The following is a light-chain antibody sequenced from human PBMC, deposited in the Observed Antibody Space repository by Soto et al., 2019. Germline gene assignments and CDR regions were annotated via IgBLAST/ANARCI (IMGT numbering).Light chain of an antibody. J-gene: IGKJ1*01. CDR3: QQYDSSPPT. CDR2: GAS. Sequence: VWTQSPAPLSLSPGERATLSCRASQSVGSSYLAWYQQNPGQAPRLLIYGASSRATDIPDRFSGSRSGTDFTLIISRLEPEDFAVYYCQQYDSSPPTVGQGTKVDIK. V-gene: IGKV3-20*01. CDR1: QSVGSSY.